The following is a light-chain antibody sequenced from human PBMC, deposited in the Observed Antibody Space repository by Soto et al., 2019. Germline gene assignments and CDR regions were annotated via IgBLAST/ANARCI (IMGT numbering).Light chain of an antibody. J-gene: IGKJ1*01. Sequence: EIVLTQSPGTLSLSPGERATLSCRASQSVTSNYLAWYQQKPGQAPRLLIYGATSRATGIPDRFSGSGSGTDFPLTISRLEPEDFAVYYCQHYGTSSRTFGQGTKVEI. V-gene: IGKV3-20*01. CDR3: QHYGTSSRT. CDR1: QSVTSNY. CDR2: GAT.